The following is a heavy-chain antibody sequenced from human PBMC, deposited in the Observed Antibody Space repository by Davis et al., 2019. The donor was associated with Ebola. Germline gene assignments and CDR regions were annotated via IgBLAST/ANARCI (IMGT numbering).Heavy chain of an antibody. Sequence: PARSLTPSCAPSALTFSSFWMSWVRQAPGKWLEWVANIKQDGSEQYYVDSVKGRFTLSRDNAKNSLYLQMNSLRAEDTAVYYCATGLPAARVYYYGMDVWGQGTTVTVSS. V-gene: IGHV3-7*01. D-gene: IGHD2-2*01. CDR1: ALTFSSFW. CDR3: ATGLPAARVYYYGMDV. CDR2: IKQDGSEQ. J-gene: IGHJ6*02.